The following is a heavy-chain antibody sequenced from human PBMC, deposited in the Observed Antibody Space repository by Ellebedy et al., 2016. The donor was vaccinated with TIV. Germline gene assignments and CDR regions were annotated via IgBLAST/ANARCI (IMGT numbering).Heavy chain of an antibody. CDR1: GFTFSNYW. Sequence: GGSLRLSCGTSGFTFSNYWMTWVRQAPGKGLEWVANIKQDGSEKYYVDSVMGRFSISRDNTKNSLYLQMNSLRDEDTAVYYCARDQWLRRAYYFDSWGQGTLVTVSS. CDR3: ARDQWLRRAYYFDS. D-gene: IGHD5-24*01. V-gene: IGHV3-7*01. J-gene: IGHJ4*02. CDR2: IKQDGSEK.